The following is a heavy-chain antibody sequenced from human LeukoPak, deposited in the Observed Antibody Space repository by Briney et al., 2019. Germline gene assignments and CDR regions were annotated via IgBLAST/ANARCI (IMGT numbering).Heavy chain of an antibody. V-gene: IGHV4-38-2*01. J-gene: IGHJ5*02. CDR2: IYHNGST. CDR1: GYSISSCYY. D-gene: IGHD3-9*01. Sequence: KPSETLTLTCAASGYSISSCYYWGCSRQPPRKGLEWIGSIYHNGSTYYTASLKSRVTISGDTSKNQLSLKMSSVTAADTAVYYWARGGFYYDILTGYLTWGQGTLVTVSS. CDR3: ARGGFYYDILTGYLT.